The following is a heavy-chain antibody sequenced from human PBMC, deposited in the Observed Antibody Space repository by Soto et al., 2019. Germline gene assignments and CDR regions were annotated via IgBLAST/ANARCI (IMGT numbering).Heavy chain of an antibody. CDR1: GFSIRDYW. CDR2: INGDASST. CDR3: ARDRSYALEV. Sequence: PGGSLRLSCEASGFSIRDYWMHWVRQAPGEGLVWVSCINGDASSTTYADSVKGRFTISRDDAKNTVYLQMTSLRAEDTAGYFCARDRSYALEVSGQVTKVSFSS. V-gene: IGHV3-74*01. J-gene: IGHJ6*02.